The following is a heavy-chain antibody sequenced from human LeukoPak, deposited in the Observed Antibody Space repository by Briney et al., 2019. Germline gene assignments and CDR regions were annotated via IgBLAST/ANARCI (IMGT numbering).Heavy chain of an antibody. Sequence: ASVKVSCKASGGTFSSYAISWVRQAPGQGLERMGGIIPIFGTANYAQKFQGRVTITADESTSTAYMELSSLRSEDTAVYYCASVLAAAAGVTLFDPWGQGTLVTVSS. J-gene: IGHJ5*02. CDR3: ASVLAAAAGVTLFDP. CDR2: IIPIFGTA. CDR1: GGTFSSYA. D-gene: IGHD6-13*01. V-gene: IGHV1-69*13.